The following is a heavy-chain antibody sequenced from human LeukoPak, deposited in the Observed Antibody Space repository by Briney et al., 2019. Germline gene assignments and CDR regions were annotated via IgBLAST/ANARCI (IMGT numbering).Heavy chain of an antibody. CDR3: AKDHRHFDWLSPAYYFDY. CDR1: GFTFSSYA. D-gene: IGHD3-9*01. V-gene: IGHV3-30*04. CDR2: ISYDGSNK. Sequence: GRSLRLSCAASGFTFSSYAMHWVRQAPGKGLEWVAVISYDGSNKYYADSVKGRFTISRDNSKNTLYLQMNSLRAEDTAVYYCAKDHRHFDWLSPAYYFDYWGQGTLVTVSS. J-gene: IGHJ4*02.